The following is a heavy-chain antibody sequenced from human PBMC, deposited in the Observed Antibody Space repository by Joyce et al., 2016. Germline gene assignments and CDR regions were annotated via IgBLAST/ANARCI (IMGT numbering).Heavy chain of an antibody. J-gene: IGHJ3*02. D-gene: IGHD2-15*01. V-gene: IGHV3-33*01. Sequence: QVQLVESGGGVVQPGRSLRLSCTASGFTFSNYGMHWVRQAPGKGLEWVALRWYDGSHEYLVNSVKGRFSISRDNSKNTLYLQMNSLRAEDSAVYYCARTPRVVVVKWGAFDIWGQGTMVTVSS. CDR1: GFTFSNYG. CDR3: ARTPRVVVVKWGAFDI. CDR2: RWYDGSHE.